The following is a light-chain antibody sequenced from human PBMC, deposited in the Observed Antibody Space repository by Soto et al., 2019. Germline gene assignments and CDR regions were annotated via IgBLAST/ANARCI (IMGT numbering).Light chain of an antibody. CDR3: EAWGLGSV. J-gene: IGLJ3*02. V-gene: IGLV4-69*01. Sequence: QLVLTQSPSASASLGASVKLTCTLSSGHSDYALGWHQQQPETGPRYLMEVNSDGGHTKGNGIPDSFAGSSSGADRYLTTSSLQYDEEGAYHTEAWGLGSVFGAGTTVTVL. CDR1: SGHSDYA. CDR2: VNSDGGH.